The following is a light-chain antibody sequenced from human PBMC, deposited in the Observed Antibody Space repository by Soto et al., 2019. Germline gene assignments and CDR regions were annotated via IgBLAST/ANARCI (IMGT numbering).Light chain of an antibody. Sequence: DIQMTQSPSTLSASVGDRVTITCRASQNINTWLAWYQQKPGKAPKLLIYDASTLESGVPSRLSGSGSGTEFTLTISSLQPDDFATFYCQQYNGNFGQGTKVDIK. J-gene: IGKJ2*01. V-gene: IGKV1-5*01. CDR2: DAS. CDR1: QNINTW. CDR3: QQYNGN.